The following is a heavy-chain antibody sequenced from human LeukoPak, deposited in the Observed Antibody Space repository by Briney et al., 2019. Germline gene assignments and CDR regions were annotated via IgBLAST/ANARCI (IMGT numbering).Heavy chain of an antibody. CDR1: SGSLSNYY. D-gene: IGHD6-25*01. Sequence: KPSETLSLTCTVSSGSLSNYYWTWIRQSPGKGLEGVASISSAGKTNTNPSLQSRVTISLDTSNHQLSLKMTSVISADTAVYYCARGDIAPQRQFIARRGLRTVSRFDPWGQGTLVLVS. V-gene: IGHV4-59*01. CDR3: ARGDIAPQRQFIARRGLRTVSRFDP. CDR2: ISSAGKT. J-gene: IGHJ5*02.